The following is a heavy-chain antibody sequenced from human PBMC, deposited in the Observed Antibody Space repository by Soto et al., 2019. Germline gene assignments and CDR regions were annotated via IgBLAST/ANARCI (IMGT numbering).Heavy chain of an antibody. J-gene: IGHJ4*02. V-gene: IGHV1-18*01. CDR1: GSTFHSYG. Sequence: ASVTVSSTASGSTFHSYGIIWVRQAPGQGLEWMGWISAYNGNRNYAQKFQGRVTMTTDTSTSTAYMELRSLRSDDTAVYHCARHGPPIDYRGQGTPVTVSS. CDR2: ISAYNGNR. CDR3: ARHGPPIDY.